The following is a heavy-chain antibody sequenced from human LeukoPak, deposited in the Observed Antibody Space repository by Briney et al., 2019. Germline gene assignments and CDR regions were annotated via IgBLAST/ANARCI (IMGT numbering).Heavy chain of an antibody. CDR2: INPSGGST. CDR1: GYTFTSYY. V-gene: IGHV1-46*01. CDR3: ARAQPTNGYNSDYYCYYYMDV. J-gene: IGHJ6*03. Sequence: GASVKVSCKASGYTFTSYYMHWVRQAPGQGLEWMGIINPSGGSTSYAQKFQGRVTMTRDMSTSTVYMELSSLRSEDTAVYYCARAQPTNGYNSDYYCYYYMDVWGKGTTVTVSS. D-gene: IGHD5-24*01.